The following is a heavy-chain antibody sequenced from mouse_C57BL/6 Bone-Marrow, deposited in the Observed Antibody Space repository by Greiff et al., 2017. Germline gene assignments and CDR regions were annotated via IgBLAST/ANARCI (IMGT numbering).Heavy chain of an antibody. Sequence: VHVKQSGTVLARPGASVKMSCKTSGYTFTSYWMHWVKQRPGQGLEWIGAIYPGNSDTSYNQKFKGKAKLTAVTSASTAYMELSSLTNEDSAVYYCASPDGYYAAWFAYWGQGTLVTVSA. D-gene: IGHD2-3*01. V-gene: IGHV1-5*01. CDR1: GYTFTSYW. CDR3: ASPDGYYAAWFAY. CDR2: IYPGNSDT. J-gene: IGHJ3*01.